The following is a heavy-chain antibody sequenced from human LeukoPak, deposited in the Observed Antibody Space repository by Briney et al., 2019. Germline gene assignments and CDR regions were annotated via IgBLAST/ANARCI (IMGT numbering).Heavy chain of an antibody. D-gene: IGHD3-9*01. CDR1: GVSISSYY. Sequence: PSETLSLTCTVSGVSISSYYRSWIRQPPGKGLEWIWYIYYSGSTNYNPSLTSRVPISVDTSKNQFSLKLSSVTAEDTAVYYCARGGIDIVTPYNWFDPWGQGTLVIVSS. V-gene: IGHV4-59*01. CDR2: IYYSGST. CDR3: ARGGIDIVTPYNWFDP. J-gene: IGHJ5*02.